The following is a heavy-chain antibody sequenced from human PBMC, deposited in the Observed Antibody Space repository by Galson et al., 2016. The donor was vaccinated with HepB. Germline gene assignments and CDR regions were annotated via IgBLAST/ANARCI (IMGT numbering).Heavy chain of an antibody. CDR1: GFTFSSYA. D-gene: IGHD3-10*01. CDR2: ISYDGSYE. CDR3: ARAVHGSGSYWDK. J-gene: IGHJ4*02. Sequence: SLRLSCAASGFTFSSYAMHWVRQAPGKGLEWVAVISYDGSYESYAGAVKGRFTISRDNFKNTLHLHLNSLRAEETAVYYCARAVHGSGSYWDKWGQGTLAAVSS. V-gene: IGHV3-30*04.